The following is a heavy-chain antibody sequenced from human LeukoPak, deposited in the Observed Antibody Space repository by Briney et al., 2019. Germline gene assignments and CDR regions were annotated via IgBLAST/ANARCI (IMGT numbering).Heavy chain of an antibody. CDR3: ARGQDDRSGTFDY. CDR1: GDSVGSGTYS. D-gene: IGHD3-22*01. CDR2: MSPSGTT. J-gene: IGHJ4*02. Sequence: TTPETLSLTGTVSGDSVGSGTYSLSWIRQPRGKGLVWTTYMSPSGTTKYNPSLKSRVTTSVDTSRTQFSLRLSSVPAADTAVYYCARGQDDRSGTFDYWGQGILVTVSS. V-gene: IGHV4-61*01.